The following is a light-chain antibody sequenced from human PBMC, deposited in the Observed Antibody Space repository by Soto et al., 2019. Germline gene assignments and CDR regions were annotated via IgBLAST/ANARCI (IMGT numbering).Light chain of an antibody. CDR2: DAS. CDR1: QGIGND. CDR3: LQDYNYPYT. J-gene: IGKJ2*01. Sequence: AIQMTQSPSSLSASVGDRVTTTCRASQGIGNDLAWYQQKPGKAPKFLIYDASILQSGVPSRFSGSGSGTDFTLTISSLQPEDFATYYCLQDYNYPYTFGQGTKLEIK. V-gene: IGKV1-6*02.